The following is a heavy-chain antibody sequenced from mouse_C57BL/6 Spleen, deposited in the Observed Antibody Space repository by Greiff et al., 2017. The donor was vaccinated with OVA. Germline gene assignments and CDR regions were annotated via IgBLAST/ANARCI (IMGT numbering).Heavy chain of an antibody. CDR3: AMLGYGSVDY. V-gene: IGHV1-69*01. D-gene: IGHD1-1*01. CDR2: IDPSDSYT. CDR1: GYTFTSYW. Sequence: QVQLQQPGAELVMPGASVKLSCKASGYTFTSYWMHWVKQRPGQGLEWIGEIDPSDSYTNYNQKFKGKSTLTVDKSSSTSYMQLSSLTSEDSAVYCCAMLGYGSVDYWGQGTTLTVSS. J-gene: IGHJ2*01.